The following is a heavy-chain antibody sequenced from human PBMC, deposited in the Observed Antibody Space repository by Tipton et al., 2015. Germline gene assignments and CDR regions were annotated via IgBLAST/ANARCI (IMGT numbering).Heavy chain of an antibody. CDR1: GGSVNSANYY. V-gene: IGHV4-61*01. CDR3: ARARGRHGGLFDS. Sequence: TLSLTCTVSGGSVNSANYYWSWIRQPPGKGLEWIGYISYSGSTHYNPSFKSRVAISVDTSKNQFSLRVRSVTAADTAVYYCARARGRHGGLFDSWGQGILVTVSS. CDR2: ISYSGST. J-gene: IGHJ4*02. D-gene: IGHD4-23*01.